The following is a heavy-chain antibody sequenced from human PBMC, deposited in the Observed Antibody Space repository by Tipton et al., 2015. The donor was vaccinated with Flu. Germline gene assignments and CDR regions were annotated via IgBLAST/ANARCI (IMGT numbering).Heavy chain of an antibody. CDR1: GGSISSYY. CDR2: IYASGST. V-gene: IGHV4-4*07. Sequence: TLSLTCTVSGGSISSYYWTWIRQPAGKGLEWIGRIYASGSTDYNPSLKSRVTMSVDTSKNQISLKLSSVTAADTAVYYCARYPESNYHWFGPWGQGALVTVSS. CDR3: ARYPESNYHWFGP. D-gene: IGHD4-11*01. J-gene: IGHJ5*02.